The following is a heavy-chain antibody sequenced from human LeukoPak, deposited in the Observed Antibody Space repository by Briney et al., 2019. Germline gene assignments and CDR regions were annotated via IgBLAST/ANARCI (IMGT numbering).Heavy chain of an antibody. J-gene: IGHJ5*02. Sequence: SETLSLTCTVPGGSISNGDYYWSWIRQPPGRGLEWIGYIYYSGSTYYTPSHKSRIPISVDTSKNQFSLKLRSVTAENTAVYCCASDAHWGFGWFHLWGEKTLVTVSS. CDR2: IYYSGST. D-gene: IGHD7-27*01. CDR3: ASDAHWGFGWFHL. CDR1: GGSISNGDYY. V-gene: IGHV4-30-4*08.